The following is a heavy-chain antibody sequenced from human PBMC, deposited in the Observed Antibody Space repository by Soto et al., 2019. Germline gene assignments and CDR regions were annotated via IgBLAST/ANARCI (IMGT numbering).Heavy chain of an antibody. CDR1: GASIRSDDYF. D-gene: IGHD3-22*01. CDR3: ASSSYYSDSSGYLGTFDY. Sequence: QVQLQESGPGLVKPSQTPSLTCAVSGASIRSDDYFWSWIRQPPGKGLEWIGYIYHSGDTYYTPSLKSRVNISLDTSKDQFSLNLSSVTAADTAVYYCASSSYYSDSSGYLGTFDYWGQGTLVTVSS. V-gene: IGHV4-30-4*01. CDR2: IYHSGDT. J-gene: IGHJ4*02.